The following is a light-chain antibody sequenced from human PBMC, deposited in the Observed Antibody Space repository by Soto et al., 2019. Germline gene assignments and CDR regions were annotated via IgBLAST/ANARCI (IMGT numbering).Light chain of an antibody. CDR3: QQRDNWPWT. J-gene: IGKJ1*01. Sequence: ETVLTQSPATLSLSPGERATLSCRASQSVRSNLAWYQHRPGQAPRLLIYDASNRATGIPGRISGSGSGTDFTLTISNLEPEDFAVYCCQQRDNWPWTFGQGAKLEIK. CDR2: DAS. CDR1: QSVRSN. V-gene: IGKV3-11*01.